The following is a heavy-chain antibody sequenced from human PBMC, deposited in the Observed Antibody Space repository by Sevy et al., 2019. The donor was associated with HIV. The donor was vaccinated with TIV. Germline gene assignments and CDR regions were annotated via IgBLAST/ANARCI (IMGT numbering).Heavy chain of an antibody. CDR3: ARDRKGEYSAYDGAGYFGMDV. CDR2: VSSLSNYI. D-gene: IGHD5-12*01. V-gene: IGHV3-21*01. J-gene: IGHJ6*02. CDR1: GFTFSSYS. Sequence: GGSLRLSCAASGFTFSSYSMNWVRQAPGKGLEWVSSVSSLSNYIYYEDSVKGRFNISRDNAKNSLYLQMNNLRVEDTAVYYWARDRKGEYSAYDGAGYFGMDVWGQGITVTVSS.